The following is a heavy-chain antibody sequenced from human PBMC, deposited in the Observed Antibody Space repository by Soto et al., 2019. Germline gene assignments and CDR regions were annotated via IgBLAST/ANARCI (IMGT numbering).Heavy chain of an antibody. J-gene: IGHJ4*02. V-gene: IGHV4-61*01. CDR1: GGSVSSGSYY. CDR2: IYYSGST. CDR3: AHLNTRGYYFDY. Sequence: PSETLSLTCTVSGGSVSSGSYYWSWIRQPPGKGLEWIGYIYYSGSTNYNPSLKSRVTISVDTSKNQFSLKLSSVTAADTATYFCAHLNTRGYYFDYWGQGALVTVSS.